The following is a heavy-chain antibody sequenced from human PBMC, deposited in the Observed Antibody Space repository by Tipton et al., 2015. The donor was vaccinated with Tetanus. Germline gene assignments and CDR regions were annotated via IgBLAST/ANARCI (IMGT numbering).Heavy chain of an antibody. CDR2: IKQGGGET. J-gene: IGHJ4*02. CDR1: GFSVNTYL. D-gene: IGHD4-11*01. Sequence: SLRLSCAVSGFSVNTYLMTWVRQAPGRGLELVANIKQGGGETYYVDSVEGRFAISRDIAKNSLHLQMNSLRAEDTAVYYCARFHSSDYWGQGTQVTVSS. V-gene: IGHV3-7*01. CDR3: ARFHSSDY.